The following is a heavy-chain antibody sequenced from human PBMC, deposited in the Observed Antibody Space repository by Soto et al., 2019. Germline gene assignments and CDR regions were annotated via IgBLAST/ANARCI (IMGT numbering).Heavy chain of an antibody. D-gene: IGHD2-15*01. V-gene: IGHV3-30-3*01. CDR1: GFTFSSYA. CDR3: ARARLYCSGGSCYSGGASY. Sequence: QVQLVESGGGVVQPGRSLRLSCAASGFTFSSYAMHWVRQAPGKGVEWVAVISYDGSNKYYANSVKGRFTISRDNSKNTLYLQMNSLRAEDTAVYYCARARLYCSGGSCYSGGASYWGQGTLVTVSS. CDR2: ISYDGSNK. J-gene: IGHJ4*02.